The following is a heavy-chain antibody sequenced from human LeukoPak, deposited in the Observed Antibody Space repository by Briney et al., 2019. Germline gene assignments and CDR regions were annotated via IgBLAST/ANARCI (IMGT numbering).Heavy chain of an antibody. Sequence: GGSLRLSCAASGFTFSSYWMSWVRQAPGKGLEWVADIKQDGSEKYYVDSVKGRFTISRDNAKNSLCLQMNSLRAEDTAVYYCARDATVTTALVDYWGQGTLVTVSP. CDR2: IKQDGSEK. D-gene: IGHD4-17*01. V-gene: IGHV3-7*01. CDR1: GFTFSSYW. J-gene: IGHJ4*02. CDR3: ARDATVTTALVDY.